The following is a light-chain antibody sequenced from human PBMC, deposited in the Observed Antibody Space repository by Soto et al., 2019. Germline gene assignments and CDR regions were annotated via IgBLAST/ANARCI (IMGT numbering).Light chain of an antibody. CDR1: QGISSY. J-gene: IGKJ5*01. V-gene: IGKV1-9*01. Sequence: IQLTQSPTSLSASVGDRVTINCRASQGISSYLAWYQQKPGKVPELLIYGASTLEGGVPFRFSGSGSGTDFTLTISSLQPEDFATYYCQQLNTYPITFGQGTRLEIK. CDR3: QQLNTYPIT. CDR2: GAS.